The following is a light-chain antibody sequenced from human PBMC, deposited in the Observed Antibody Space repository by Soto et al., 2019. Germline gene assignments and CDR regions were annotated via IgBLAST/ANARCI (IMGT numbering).Light chain of an antibody. CDR2: SNN. V-gene: IGLV1-44*01. CDR1: SSNIGSNT. J-gene: IGLJ1*01. CDR3: AAWDDSLNGPV. Sequence: QSVLTEPPSASVTPGQRVTVSCSGSSSNIGSNTVNWYQQLPGTAPKLLIYSNNQRPSGVPDRISGSKSGTSASLAISGLQSEDEADYYCAAWDDSLNGPVFGTGTKVT.